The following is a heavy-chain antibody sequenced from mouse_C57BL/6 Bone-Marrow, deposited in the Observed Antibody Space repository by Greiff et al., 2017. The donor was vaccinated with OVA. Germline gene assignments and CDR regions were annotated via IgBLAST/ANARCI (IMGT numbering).Heavy chain of an antibody. Sequence: VKLMESGAELVRPGTSVKVSCKASGYSFTNYLIEWVKQRPGQGLEWIGVINPGSGGTNYNEKFKGKATLTADKSSSTAYMQLSSLTSEDSAVYFCATRSYYFDYWGQGTTLTVSS. CDR3: ATRSYYFDY. V-gene: IGHV1-54*01. J-gene: IGHJ2*01. CDR2: INPGSGGT. CDR1: GYSFTNYL.